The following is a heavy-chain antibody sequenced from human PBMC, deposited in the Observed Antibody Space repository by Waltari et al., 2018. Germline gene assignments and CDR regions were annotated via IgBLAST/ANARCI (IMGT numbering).Heavy chain of an antibody. CDR3: ARELIWPGELGPFDL. CDR1: GYSFSSYW. CDR2: TFPRDSET. D-gene: IGHD1-26*01. J-gene: IGHJ3*01. Sequence: EVQLVQSGTQVKKPGESLRISCKASGYSFSSYWIGWVRQMPGKGMEWMGITFPRDSETRYTPSSQGRVTISADKSTGTAYLQFSSLTASDTAMYFCARELIWPGELGPFDLWGQGTFVSVSS. V-gene: IGHV5-51*01.